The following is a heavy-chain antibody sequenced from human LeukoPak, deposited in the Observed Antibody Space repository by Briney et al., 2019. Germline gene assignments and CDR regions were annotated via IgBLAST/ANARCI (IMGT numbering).Heavy chain of an antibody. Sequence: PSETLSLTCAVSGGTISSSNWWSWVRQPPGKWLEWIGEIYHSGSTNYNPSLKSRVTISVDKSKNQFSLKLSSVTAADTAVYYCARSTAPDYYYYYGMDVWGQGTTVTVSS. CDR2: IYHSGST. CDR1: GGTISSSNW. J-gene: IGHJ6*02. CDR3: ARSTAPDYYYYYGMDV. V-gene: IGHV4-4*02.